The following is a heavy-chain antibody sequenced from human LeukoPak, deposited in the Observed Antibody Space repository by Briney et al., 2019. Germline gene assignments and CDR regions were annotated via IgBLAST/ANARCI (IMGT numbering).Heavy chain of an antibody. CDR3: AKDLISAYCGGDCYSNAFDI. Sequence: GGSLRLSCAASGFTFSSYWMSWVRQAPGKGLEWVANIKQDGSEKYYVDSVKGRFTISRDNSKNTLYLQMNSLRGEDTAVYYCAKDLISAYCGGDCYSNAFDIWGQGTMVTVSS. CDR1: GFTFSSYW. J-gene: IGHJ3*02. CDR2: IKQDGSEK. V-gene: IGHV3-7*01. D-gene: IGHD2-21*02.